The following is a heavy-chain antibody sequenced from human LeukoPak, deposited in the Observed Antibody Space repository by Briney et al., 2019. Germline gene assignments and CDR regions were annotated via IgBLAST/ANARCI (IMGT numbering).Heavy chain of an antibody. CDR3: TRGQSSGYSSSDY. V-gene: IGHV3-74*01. J-gene: IGHJ4*02. Sequence: GGSLRLSCAASGFTFSRYWMHWVRQAPGKGLVWVSRIESDGTTTTYADSVKGRSTISRDNAKNTLYLQMNSLRAEDTAVYYCTRGQSSGYSSSDYWGQGTLVTVSS. D-gene: IGHD3-22*01. CDR2: IESDGTTT. CDR1: GFTFSRYW.